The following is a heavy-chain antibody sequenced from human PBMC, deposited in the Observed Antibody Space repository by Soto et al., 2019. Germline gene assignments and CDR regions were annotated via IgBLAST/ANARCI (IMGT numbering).Heavy chain of an antibody. CDR1: GYTFINYA. Sequence: QVQLVQSGAEVKKPGASVKISCKASGYTFINYAIHWVRQAPGQGLEWMGWINPETGGTSYAQKFQGRVTLSRDTSINTAYLELSRLRFDDAAVYFCARERYQVISDGMDVWGQGTTVTVSS. CDR2: INPETGGT. CDR3: ARERYQVISDGMDV. D-gene: IGHD2-2*01. V-gene: IGHV1-2*02. J-gene: IGHJ6*02.